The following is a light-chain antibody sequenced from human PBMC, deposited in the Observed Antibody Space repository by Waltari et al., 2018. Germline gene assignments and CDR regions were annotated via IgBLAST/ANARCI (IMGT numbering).Light chain of an antibody. CDR3: QQAYNTPVT. CDR1: QTINNF. V-gene: IGKV1-39*01. CDR2: GAS. Sequence: DIQMTQSPSSLSASVGDRVAITYRASQTINNFLNWYQKKPGKAPKLLIYGASTLHNGVPSRFSGSASGTDFPLIISSLQPEDFATYYCQQAYNTPVTFGPGTKVDIK. J-gene: IGKJ3*01.